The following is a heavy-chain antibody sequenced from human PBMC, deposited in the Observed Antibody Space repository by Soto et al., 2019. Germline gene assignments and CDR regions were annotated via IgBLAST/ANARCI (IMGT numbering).Heavy chain of an antibody. CDR1: GYTFTGYY. D-gene: IGHD3-22*01. V-gene: IGHV1-2*02. CDR2: INPNSGGT. J-gene: IGHJ3*02. Sequence: ASVKVSCKASGYTFTGYYMHWVRQAPGQGLEWMGWINPNSGGTNYAQKFQGRVTITADESTSTAYMELSSLRSEDTAVYYCARADSPYDAFDIWGQGTMVTVSS. CDR3: ARADSPYDAFDI.